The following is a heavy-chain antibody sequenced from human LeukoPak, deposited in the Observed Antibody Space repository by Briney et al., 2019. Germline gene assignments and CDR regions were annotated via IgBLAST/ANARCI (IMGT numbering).Heavy chain of an antibody. V-gene: IGHV3-48*01. Sequence: GGSLRLSCAASGFTFSTYSMNWVRQAPGKGLEWVSYITGSSSTIYYADSVKGRFTISRDNARNSLYLQMNSLRAEDTAVYYCARRFDSWGQGTLVTVSS. J-gene: IGHJ4*02. CDR1: GFTFSTYS. CDR3: ARRFDS. CDR2: ITGSSSTI.